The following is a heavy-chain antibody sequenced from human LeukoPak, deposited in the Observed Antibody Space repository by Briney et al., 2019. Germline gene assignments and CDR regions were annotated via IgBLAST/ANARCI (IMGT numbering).Heavy chain of an antibody. CDR1: GFTFSSYA. J-gene: IGHJ5*02. D-gene: IGHD4-11*01. CDR2: ISYDGSNK. V-gene: IGHV3-30-3*01. CDR3: AKVGHPTVSDWFDP. Sequence: GGSLRLSCAASGFTFSSYAMHWVRQAPGKGLEWVAVISYDGSNKYYADSVKGRFTISRDNSKNTLYLQMNSLRAEDTAVYYCAKVGHPTVSDWFDPWGQGTLVTVSS.